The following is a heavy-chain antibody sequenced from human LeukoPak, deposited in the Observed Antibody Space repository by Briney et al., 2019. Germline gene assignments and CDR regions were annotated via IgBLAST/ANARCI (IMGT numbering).Heavy chain of an antibody. CDR3: ATSSGAPGNM. Sequence: PGGSLRLSCAVSGVYWMSWVRQAPGKGLEWVANINQDGSVIYYVDSVKGRFTISRDNAKNSLYLQMNSLRAEDTGVYYCATSSGAPGNMWGQGILVTVSS. CDR2: INQDGSVI. CDR1: GVYW. V-gene: IGHV3-7*01. J-gene: IGHJ4*02. D-gene: IGHD2-8*02.